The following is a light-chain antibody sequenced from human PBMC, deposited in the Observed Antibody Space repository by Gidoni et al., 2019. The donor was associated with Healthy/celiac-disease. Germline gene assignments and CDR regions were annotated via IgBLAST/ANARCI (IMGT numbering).Light chain of an antibody. J-gene: IGKJ5*01. Sequence: DIQFTQSPSFLSASVGDRVTITCRASQGISSYLAWYQQKPGKAPKRLIYAASTLQSGVPSRFSGSGSGTEFTLTISSLQPEDFATYYCQQLNSYPSITFGQGTRLEIK. V-gene: IGKV1-9*01. CDR2: AAS. CDR1: QGISSY. CDR3: QQLNSYPSIT.